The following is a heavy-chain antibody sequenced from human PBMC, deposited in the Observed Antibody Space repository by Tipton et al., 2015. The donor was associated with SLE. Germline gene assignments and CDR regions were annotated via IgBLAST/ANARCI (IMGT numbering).Heavy chain of an antibody. CDR1: GGSISSHY. CDR2: INHSGST. V-gene: IGHV4-34*01. CDR3: AREGPDSGWFDP. J-gene: IGHJ5*02. Sequence: TLSLTCTVSGGSISSHYWSWIRQPPGKGLEWIGEINHSGSTNYNPSLKSRVTISVDTSKKQFSLKLSSVAAADTAVYYCAREGPDSGWFDPWGQGTLVTVSS.